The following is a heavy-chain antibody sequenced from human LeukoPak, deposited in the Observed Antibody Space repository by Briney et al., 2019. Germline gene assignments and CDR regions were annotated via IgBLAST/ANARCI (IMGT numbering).Heavy chain of an antibody. D-gene: IGHD3-22*01. V-gene: IGHV3-23*01. CDR3: ASDGDSSGYSYRYFCL. CDR2: ISGSGGST. CDR1: GFTFSSYA. Sequence: GGSLRLSCAASGFTFSSYAMSWVRQAPGKGLEWVSRISGSGGSTYYADSVKGRFTISRDNSKNTLYLQMNSLRAGAAAVYYCASDGDSSGYSYRYFCLWGGGSLVTVSS. J-gene: IGHJ2*01.